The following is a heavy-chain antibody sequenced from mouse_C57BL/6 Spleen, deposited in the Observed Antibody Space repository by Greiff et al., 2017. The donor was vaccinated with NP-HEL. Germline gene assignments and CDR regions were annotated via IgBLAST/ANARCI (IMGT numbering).Heavy chain of an antibody. D-gene: IGHD2-3*01. V-gene: IGHV1-59*01. CDR3: ARGGYDPTWFAY. J-gene: IGHJ3*01. CDR1: GYTFTSYW. Sequence: QVQLQQPGAELVRPGTSVKLSCKASGYTFTSYWMHWVKQRPGQGLEWIGVIDPSDSYTNYNQKFKGKATLTVDTSSSTAYMQRSSLTSEDSAVYYCARGGYDPTWFAYWGQGTLVTVSA. CDR2: IDPSDSYT.